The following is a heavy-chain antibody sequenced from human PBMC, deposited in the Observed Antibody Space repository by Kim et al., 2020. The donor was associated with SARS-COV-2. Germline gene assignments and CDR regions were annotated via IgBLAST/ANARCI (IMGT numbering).Heavy chain of an antibody. CDR3: ARGLSVRGVDFDY. CDR2: INPNSGGT. J-gene: IGHJ4*02. Sequence: ASVKVSCKASGYTFTGYYMHWVRQAPGQGLEWMGWINPNSGGTNYAQKFQGWVTMTRDTSISTAYMELSRLRSDDTAVYYCARGLSVRGVDFDYWGQGTLVTVSS. D-gene: IGHD3-10*01. V-gene: IGHV1-2*04. CDR1: GYTFTGYY.